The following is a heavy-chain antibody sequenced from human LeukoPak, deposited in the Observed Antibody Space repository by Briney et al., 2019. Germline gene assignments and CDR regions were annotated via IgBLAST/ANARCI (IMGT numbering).Heavy chain of an antibody. Sequence: SETLSLTYTVSGGSISSYYWSWIRQPAGKGLEWIGRIYSSGSTNYNPSLKSRVIMSVDTSKIQFSLKLNSVTAADTAVYYCARHFGGSYYYMDVWGKGTTVTVSS. D-gene: IGHD3-10*01. V-gene: IGHV4-4*07. CDR2: IYSSGST. CDR3: ARHFGGSYYYMDV. CDR1: GGSISSYY. J-gene: IGHJ6*03.